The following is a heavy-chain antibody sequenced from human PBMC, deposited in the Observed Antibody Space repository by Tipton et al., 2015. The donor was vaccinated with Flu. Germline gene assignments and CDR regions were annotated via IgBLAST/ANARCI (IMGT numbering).Heavy chain of an antibody. D-gene: IGHD4-17*01. Sequence: TLSLTCLVSGESLTSIGYSWGWVRQPPGKGLEWIGSIYGSGFSYYNPSLKSRVTRFVGTSKNQLSLKLSSVTAADTAVYYCARKEVDDYGDYVSLDWGQGTLVTVSS. CDR3: ARKEVDDYGDYVSLD. J-gene: IGHJ4*02. CDR2: IYGSGFS. V-gene: IGHV4-39*01. CDR1: GESLTSIGYS.